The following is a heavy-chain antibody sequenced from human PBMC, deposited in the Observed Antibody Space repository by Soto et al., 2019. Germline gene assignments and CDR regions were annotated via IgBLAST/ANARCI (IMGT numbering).Heavy chain of an antibody. CDR1: GGSISSNY. V-gene: IGHV4-59*01. D-gene: IGHD6-6*01. CDR3: ARDALTAVRPPSWFDT. J-gene: IGHJ5*02. Sequence: SETLSLTCTVSGGSISSNYWSWIRQTTGKGLEWIGFVFDTGSTTYNPSLKSRVSMSVDASRNQFSLRLTSVTAADTAVYYCARDALTAVRPPSWFDTWGQGVLVTVSS. CDR2: VFDTGST.